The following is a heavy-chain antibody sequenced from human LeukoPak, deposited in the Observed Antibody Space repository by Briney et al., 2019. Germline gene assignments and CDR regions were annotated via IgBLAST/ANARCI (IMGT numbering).Heavy chain of an antibody. D-gene: IGHD1/OR15-1a*01. J-gene: IGHJ4*02. V-gene: IGHV3-23*01. CDR3: ARRTALEQYFDY. CDR2: ITGSGSNT. Sequence: GGSLRLSCAASGFTFSSLAMIWGRQAPGKGLEWVSAITGSGSNTYYADSVKGRFTISRDNSKNTLYLQMNSMRADDTAVYYCARRTALEQYFDYWGQGTLVTVSS. CDR1: GFTFSSLA.